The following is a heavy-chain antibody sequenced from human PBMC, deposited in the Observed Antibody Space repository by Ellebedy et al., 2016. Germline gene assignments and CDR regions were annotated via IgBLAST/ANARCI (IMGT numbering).Heavy chain of an antibody. CDR2: VFHTGIT. J-gene: IGHJ3*01. CDR3: AKWNGGWYAFEV. Sequence: LRLSCNVSGGSVSSDYWNWIRRPPGKGLEWIGYVFHTGITSYNPSLKSRVTMSLDTSRSQFPLRLTSVTAADTAVYYCAKWNGGWYAFEVWGQGTMVTVSS. CDR1: GGSVSSDY. D-gene: IGHD6-19*01. V-gene: IGHV4-59*02.